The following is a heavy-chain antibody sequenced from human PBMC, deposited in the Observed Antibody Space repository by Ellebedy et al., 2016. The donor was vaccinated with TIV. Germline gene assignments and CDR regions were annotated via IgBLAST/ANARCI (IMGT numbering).Heavy chain of an antibody. D-gene: IGHD4-11*01. CDR1: GFTFSDYY. J-gene: IGHJ4*02. V-gene: IGHV3-11*01. CDR3: AKSMFEDYSLTPNPYCFDY. CDR2: ISSSGSTI. Sequence: GGSLRLXXAASGFTFSDYYMSWIRQAPGKGLEWVSYISSSGSTIYYADSVKGRFTISRDNSKNTLYLQMSSLRAEDTAVYYCAKSMFEDYSLTPNPYCFDYWGQGTLVTVSS.